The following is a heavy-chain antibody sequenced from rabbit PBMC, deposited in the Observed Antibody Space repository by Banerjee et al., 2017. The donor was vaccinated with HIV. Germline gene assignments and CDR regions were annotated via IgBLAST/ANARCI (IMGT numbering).Heavy chain of an antibody. J-gene: IGHJ6*01. CDR1: GFSFSSSYW. CDR3: ARNGAATSFSMDL. D-gene: IGHD1-1*01. CDR2: IYTGSSVCP. V-gene: IGHV1S40*01. Sequence: QSLEESGGDLVKPGASLTLTCTASGFSFSSSYWICWVRQAPGKGLEWIACIYTGSSVCPYYARWAKRRFTTSKDPSTTVTPQTTSRTAADTATYFCARNGAATSFSMDLWGPGTLVTVS.